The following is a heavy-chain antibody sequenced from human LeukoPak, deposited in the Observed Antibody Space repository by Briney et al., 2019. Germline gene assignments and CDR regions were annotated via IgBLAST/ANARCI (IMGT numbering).Heavy chain of an antibody. D-gene: IGHD6-19*01. J-gene: IGHJ4*02. CDR2: IKSKTEGGTI. V-gene: IGHV3-15*01. CDR1: GFIFSNAY. Sequence: GGSLRLSCAASGFIFSNAYMKWVRQAPGKGLEWVGRIKSKTEGGTIDYAGPVKGRFTISRDDSKNMVYLQMNSLKTEDTAVYYCTTDAGYTSGWYNYWGQGIPVTVSS. CDR3: TTDAGYTSGWYNY.